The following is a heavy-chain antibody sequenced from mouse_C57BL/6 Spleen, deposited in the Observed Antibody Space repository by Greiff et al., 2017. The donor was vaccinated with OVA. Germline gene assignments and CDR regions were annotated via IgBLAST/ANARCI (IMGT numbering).Heavy chain of an antibody. V-gene: IGHV2-2*01. CDR3: SREGSSYDCAMDY. J-gene: IGHJ4*01. Sequence: QVQLQQSGPGLVQPSQCLSITCTVSGFSLTSYGVHWVRQSPGQGLEWLGVIWRGGSTDYNAAFIYRLSTSKVNSKSQVFFKVNSLQADYTAIYYCSREGSSYDCAMDYWGQGTSVTVSS. CDR2: IWRGGST. CDR1: GFSLTSYG. D-gene: IGHD1-1*01.